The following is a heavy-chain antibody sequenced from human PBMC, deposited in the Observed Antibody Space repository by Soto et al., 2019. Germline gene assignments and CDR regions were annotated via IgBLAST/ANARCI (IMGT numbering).Heavy chain of an antibody. D-gene: IGHD3-9*01. J-gene: IGHJ6*02. V-gene: IGHV3-11*01. CDR2: ISSSGSAI. CDR1: GFTFSDYY. CDR3: ARPHYDISTGPPPPGGMDV. Sequence: QVQLVESGGGLVKPGGSLRLSCAASGFTFSDYYMSWIRQAPGKGLEWVSYISSSGSAIYYADSVKGRFTISRDYAKNSLYLQMNSLRAEDTAVYYCARPHYDISTGPPPPGGMDVWGQGTTVTVSS.